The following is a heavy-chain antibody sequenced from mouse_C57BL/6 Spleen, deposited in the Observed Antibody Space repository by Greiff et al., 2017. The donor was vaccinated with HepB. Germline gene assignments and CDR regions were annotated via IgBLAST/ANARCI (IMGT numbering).Heavy chain of an antibody. D-gene: IGHD1-1*01. J-gene: IGHJ1*03. CDR1: GYTFTSYW. CDR2: IHPNSGST. V-gene: IGHV1-64*01. CDR3: AREEKYYYGSTWYFDV. Sequence: QVQLQQPGAELVKPGASVKLSCKASGYTFTSYWMHWVKQRPGQGLEWIGMIHPNSGSTNYNEKFKSKATLTVDKSSSTAYMQLSSLTSEDSAVYYCAREEKYYYGSTWYFDVWGTGTTVTVSS.